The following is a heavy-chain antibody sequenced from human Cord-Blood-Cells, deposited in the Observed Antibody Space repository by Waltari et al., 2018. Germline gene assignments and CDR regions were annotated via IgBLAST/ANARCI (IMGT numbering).Heavy chain of an antibody. CDR2: ISYDGSNK. CDR1: GFTFSSYA. Sequence: QVQLVESGGGVVQPGRSLRLSCPASGFTFSSYAMLWVRQAPGKGLEWVAVISYDGSNKYYADSVKGRFTISRDNSKNTLYLQMNSLRAEDTAVYYCARDSTSGGDYWGQGTLVTVSS. V-gene: IGHV3-30-3*01. CDR3: ARDSTSGGDY. J-gene: IGHJ4*02. D-gene: IGHD2-2*01.